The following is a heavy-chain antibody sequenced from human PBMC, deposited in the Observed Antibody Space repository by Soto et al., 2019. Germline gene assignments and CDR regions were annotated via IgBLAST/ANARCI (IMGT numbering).Heavy chain of an antibody. D-gene: IGHD6-19*01. Sequence: QVQLQESGPGLVKPSGTVSLTCVVSGVSMSSSNWWSWVRQSPEKGLEWIGEIYHSGSTNYNPSLKSGVTISVDESRNQFSLNLRYVTVADTAVYYCAAAMAGEFDSWGQGILVTVSS. CDR1: GVSMSSSNW. CDR3: AAAMAGEFDS. V-gene: IGHV4-4*02. J-gene: IGHJ4*02. CDR2: IYHSGST.